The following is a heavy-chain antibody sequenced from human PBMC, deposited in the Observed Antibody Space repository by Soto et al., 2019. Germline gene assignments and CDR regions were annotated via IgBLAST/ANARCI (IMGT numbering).Heavy chain of an antibody. Sequence: QVQLQQWGAGLLKPSETLSLTCAVYGGSFSGYYWSWIRQPPGKGLEWIGEINHSGSTNYNPSLTSRVTISVDTSKLQFSLKLSSVTAADTAVYYCARAHVVSGYAFSLPHQDRMDVWGQGTTVTVSS. CDR2: INHSGST. V-gene: IGHV4-34*01. CDR1: GGSFSGYY. CDR3: ARAHVVSGYAFSLPHQDRMDV. J-gene: IGHJ6*02. D-gene: IGHD5-12*01.